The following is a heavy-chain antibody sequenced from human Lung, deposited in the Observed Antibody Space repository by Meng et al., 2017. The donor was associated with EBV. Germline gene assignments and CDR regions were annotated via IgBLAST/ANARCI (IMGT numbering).Heavy chain of an antibody. CDR3: ARSREERPFDY. Sequence: QVQLREWGPGLVKPSQTLSLTCAVSGGSISSGGYYWSWFRQPPGKGLEWIGYIYYSGSTYYNPSLKSRVTISVDTSKNQFSLKLSSVTAADTAVYYCARSREERPFDYWGQGTLVTVSS. J-gene: IGHJ4*02. V-gene: IGHV4-30-4*01. CDR1: GGSISSGGYY. D-gene: IGHD1-26*01. CDR2: IYYSGST.